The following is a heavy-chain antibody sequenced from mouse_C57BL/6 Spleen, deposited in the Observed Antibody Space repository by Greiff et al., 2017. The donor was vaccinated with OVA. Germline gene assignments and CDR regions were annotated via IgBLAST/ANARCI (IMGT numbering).Heavy chain of an antibody. CDR1: GYTFTSYW. Sequence: VQLQQPGAELVRPGTSVKLSCKASGYTFTSYWMHWVKQRPGQGLEWIGVIDPSDSYTNYNQKFKGKATLTVDTSSSTAYMQLSSLTSEDSAVYYCARDPYAMDYWGQGTSGTVSS. CDR2: IDPSDSYT. CDR3: ARDPYAMDY. J-gene: IGHJ4*01. V-gene: IGHV1-59*01.